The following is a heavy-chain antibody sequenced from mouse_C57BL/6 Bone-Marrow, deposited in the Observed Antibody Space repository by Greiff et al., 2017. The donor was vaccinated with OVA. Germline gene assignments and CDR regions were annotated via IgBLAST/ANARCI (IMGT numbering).Heavy chain of an antibody. CDR3: ASPYDYTWFAY. CDR1: GFTFSSYA. V-gene: IGHV5-4*01. Sequence: EVQGVESGGGLVKPGGSLKLSCAASGFTFSSYAMSWVRQTPEKRLEWVATISDGGSYTYYPDNVKGRFTISRDNAKNNLYLQMSHLKSEDTAMYYCASPYDYTWFAYWGQGTLVTVSA. J-gene: IGHJ3*01. D-gene: IGHD2-4*01. CDR2: ISDGGSYT.